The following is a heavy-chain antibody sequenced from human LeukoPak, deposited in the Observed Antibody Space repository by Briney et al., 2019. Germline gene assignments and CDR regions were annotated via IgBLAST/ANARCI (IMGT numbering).Heavy chain of an antibody. CDR2: ISSSSSYI. CDR3: AREVILTGYYMPYDY. D-gene: IGHD3-9*01. Sequence: GGSLRLSCAASGFTFSSYSMNWVRQAPGKGLEWVSSISSSSSYIYYADSVKGRFTISRDNAKNSLYLQMNSLRAEDTAVYYCAREVILTGYYMPYDYWGQGTLVTVSS. J-gene: IGHJ4*02. V-gene: IGHV3-21*01. CDR1: GFTFSSYS.